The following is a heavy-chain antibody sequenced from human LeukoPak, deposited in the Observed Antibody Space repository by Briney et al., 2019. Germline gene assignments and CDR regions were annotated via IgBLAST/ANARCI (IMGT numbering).Heavy chain of an antibody. CDR2: ISAYNGNT. V-gene: IGHV1-18*01. J-gene: IGHJ1*01. CDR1: GGTFSSYA. D-gene: IGHD4-11*01. Sequence: GASVKVSCKASGGTFSSYAISWVRQAPGQGLEWIGWISAYNGNTNYAQSLQGRVTMTTDASTSTVYMELRSLRSDDTAVYYCGRWRESSNWPPGYLQHWGQGTQVIVSS. CDR3: GRWRESSNWPPGYLQH.